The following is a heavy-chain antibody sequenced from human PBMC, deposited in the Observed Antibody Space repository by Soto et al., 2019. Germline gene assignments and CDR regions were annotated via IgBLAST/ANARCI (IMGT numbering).Heavy chain of an antibody. CDR3: ATGVIWIGYFTVDS. V-gene: IGHV1-69*13. D-gene: IGHD3-3*01. CDR2: FIPVYRTL. J-gene: IGHJ4*02. CDR1: GYTFTGYY. Sequence: SVKVSCKASGYTFTGYYMHWVRQALGQGLEWLGGFIPVYRTLNYAQKFQGRVTITADESTGTAYMTLSSLASDDTAVYYCATGVIWIGYFTVDSWGQGTRVTVSS.